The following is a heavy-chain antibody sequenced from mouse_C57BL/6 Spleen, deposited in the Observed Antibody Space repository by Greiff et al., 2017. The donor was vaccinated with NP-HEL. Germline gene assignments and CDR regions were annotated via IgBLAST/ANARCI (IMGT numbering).Heavy chain of an antibody. CDR2: IWSGGST. V-gene: IGHV2-2*01. CDR3: ARKEDGYYAMDY. D-gene: IGHD2-3*01. CDR1: GFSLTSYG. J-gene: IGHJ4*01. Sequence: VKLMESGPGLVQPSQSLSITCTVSGFSLTSYGVHWVRQSPGKGLEWLGVIWSGGSTDYNAAFISRLSISKYNSKSQVFFKMNSLQADDTAIYYCARKEDGYYAMDYWGQGTSVTVSS.